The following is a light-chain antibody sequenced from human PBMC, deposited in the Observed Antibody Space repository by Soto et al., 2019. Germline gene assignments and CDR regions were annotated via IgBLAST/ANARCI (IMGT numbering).Light chain of an antibody. J-gene: IGKJ1*01. Sequence: EIVMTQSPATLSVSPGERATLSCRASQSVSSNLAWYQQKPGQAPRLLIYGASTRATGIPARFSGSGSGTDFTLTISSLQSEDFGVYYCQQYNNWPLTFGQGTKVEIK. V-gene: IGKV3-15*01. CDR2: GAS. CDR1: QSVSSN. CDR3: QQYNNWPLT.